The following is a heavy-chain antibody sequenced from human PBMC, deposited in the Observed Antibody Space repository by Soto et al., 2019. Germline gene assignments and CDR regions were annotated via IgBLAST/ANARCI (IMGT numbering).Heavy chain of an antibody. CDR2: IYYTGTT. J-gene: IGHJ6*02. CDR1: GVSISSSRYY. V-gene: IGHV4-39*01. CDR3: ARTQSIYYYYGMDV. Sequence: AETLSLTCTVSGVSISSSRYYWGWVRQPPRNWLEWSGSIYYTGTTDYNPSLKGRVTISVDMPKNQFSMRLSSVTAADTAAYYSARTQSIYYYYGMDVWGPGTTVTVSS.